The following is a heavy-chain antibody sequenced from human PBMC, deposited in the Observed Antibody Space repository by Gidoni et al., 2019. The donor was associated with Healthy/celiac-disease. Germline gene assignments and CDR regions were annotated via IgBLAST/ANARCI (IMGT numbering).Heavy chain of an antibody. CDR1: GFTFSSYA. CDR2: ISGSGGST. J-gene: IGHJ6*02. V-gene: IGHV3-23*01. D-gene: IGHD3-22*01. Sequence: GFTFSSYAMSWVRQAPGKGLEWVSAISGSGGSTYYADSVKGRFTISRDNSKNTLYLQMNSLRAEDTDVYYCAKTPRGYYDSSGYYSDYYYGMDVWGQGTTVTVSS. CDR3: AKTPRGYYDSSGYYSDYYYGMDV.